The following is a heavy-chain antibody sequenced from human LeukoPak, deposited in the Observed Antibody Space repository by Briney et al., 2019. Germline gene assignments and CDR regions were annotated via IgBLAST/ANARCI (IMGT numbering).Heavy chain of an antibody. V-gene: IGHV3-74*01. Sequence: GGSLRLSCAASGFTFSSSWMHWLRQAPGKGLVWVSRISSDGSRTAYADSVKGRFTISRDNAKNTLYLQMNSLRAEDTTVYYCARETAVSGGIYFDYWGQGTLVTVSS. CDR1: GFTFSSSW. D-gene: IGHD3-10*01. CDR3: ARETAVSGGIYFDY. CDR2: ISSDGSRT. J-gene: IGHJ4*02.